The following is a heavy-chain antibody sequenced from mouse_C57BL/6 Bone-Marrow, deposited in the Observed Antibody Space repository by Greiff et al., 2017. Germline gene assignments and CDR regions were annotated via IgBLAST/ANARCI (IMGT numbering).Heavy chain of an antibody. CDR3: AREDHYCGSSWFAY. V-gene: IGHV14-3*01. Sequence: EVQLQQSVAELVRPGASVKLSCTASGFNFKNTYMHWVKQRPEQGLEWIGRIDPANGNTNYAPNFQGKANITADTSSNTAYLQLSSLTSEDTAVYYCAREDHYCGSSWFAYWGQGTLVTVSA. CDR2: IDPANGNT. D-gene: IGHD1-2*01. J-gene: IGHJ3*01. CDR1: GFNFKNTY.